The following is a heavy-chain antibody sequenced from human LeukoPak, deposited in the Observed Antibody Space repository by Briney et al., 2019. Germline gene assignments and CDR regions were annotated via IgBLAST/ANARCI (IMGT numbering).Heavy chain of an antibody. J-gene: IGHJ4*02. Sequence: GGSLRLSCAASGFTFGSYWMSWVRQAPGKGLEWVANIKEDGSEEYYVDSVKGRLTISRDNAKNSLYLQMNRLRAEDTAVYYCATYKNGYKRRYFDNWGRGTLVTVSS. V-gene: IGHV3-7*01. CDR1: GFTFGSYW. CDR3: ATYKNGYKRRYFDN. D-gene: IGHD5-24*01. CDR2: IKEDGSEE.